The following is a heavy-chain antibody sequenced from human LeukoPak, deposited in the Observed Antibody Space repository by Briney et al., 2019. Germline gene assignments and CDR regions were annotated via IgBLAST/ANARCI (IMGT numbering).Heavy chain of an antibody. CDR3: ARLVIGIAATRWFDP. Sequence: GESLKISCKGSGYSFTSYWIGWVRQMPGKGLEWMGIIYPGDSDTRYSPSFQGQVTISADKSISTAYLQWSSLKASDTAMYYCARLVIGIAATRWFDPWGQGTLVTVSS. J-gene: IGHJ5*02. V-gene: IGHV5-51*01. CDR1: GYSFTSYW. CDR2: IYPGDSDT. D-gene: IGHD6-13*01.